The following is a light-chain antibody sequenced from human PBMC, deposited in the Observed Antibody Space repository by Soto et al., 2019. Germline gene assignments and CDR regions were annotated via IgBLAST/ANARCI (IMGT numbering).Light chain of an antibody. V-gene: IGKV3-15*01. CDR3: HQYNNWPSWT. CDR2: HVS. CDR1: QSVSNN. J-gene: IGKJ1*01. Sequence: EMVFTQSPGTLSLSPGERATLSCRASQSVSNNYLAWYQQKPGQSPRLLIYHVSTSATGVPARFSGSGSETEFTLTISSLQPEDFATYYCHQYNNWPSWTFGQGTKVDIK.